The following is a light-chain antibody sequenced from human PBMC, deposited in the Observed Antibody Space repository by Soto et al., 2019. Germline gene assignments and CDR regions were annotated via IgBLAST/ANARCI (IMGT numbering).Light chain of an antibody. Sequence: QSELTQPPSVSGAPGQRVTISCTGSGSNIGADSDVHWYQQLPGTAPKLLIYGNIYRPSGVPDRFSGSKSGTSASLAITGLQTEDEAVYYCQSYDSSLSGLFGGGTKLTVL. V-gene: IGLV1-40*01. J-gene: IGLJ2*01. CDR3: QSYDSSLSGL. CDR2: GNI. CDR1: GSNIGADSD.